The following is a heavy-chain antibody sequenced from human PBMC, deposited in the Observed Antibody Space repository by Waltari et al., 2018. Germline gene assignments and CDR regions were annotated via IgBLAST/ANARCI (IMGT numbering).Heavy chain of an antibody. V-gene: IGHV4-38-2*01. D-gene: IGHD2-21*01. CDR1: GYSISSGYY. CDR3: ASSYCGGDCYPGGVGFILDY. Sequence: QVQLQESGPGLVKPSETLSLTCAVSGYSISSGYYWGWIRQPPGKGLEWIGSIYHSGSTYYNPSLKSRVTISVDTSKNQFSLKLSSVTAADTAVYYCASSYCGGDCYPGGVGFILDYWGQGTLVTVSS. CDR2: IYHSGST. J-gene: IGHJ4*02.